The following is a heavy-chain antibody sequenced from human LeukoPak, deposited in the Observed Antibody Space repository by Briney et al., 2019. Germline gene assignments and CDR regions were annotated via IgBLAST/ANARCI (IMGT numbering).Heavy chain of an antibody. CDR1: GFSLSTSGLG. J-gene: IGHJ5*01. V-gene: IGHV2-5*02. CDR3: ARLQRTFGGHSRYYDS. Sequence: QSGPTLVKPTQTVTLTCTYAGFSLSTSGLGVGWIRQPPGMALEWLALIYWDADKRYSPSLRSRLTITKDTSKNKVVLTMTNMEAVDTATYYCARLQRTFGGHSRYYDSWGRGTLVTVSS. CDR2: IYWDADK. D-gene: IGHD4-23*01.